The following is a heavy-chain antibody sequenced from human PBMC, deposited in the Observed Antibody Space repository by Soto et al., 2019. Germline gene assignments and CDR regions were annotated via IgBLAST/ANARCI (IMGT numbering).Heavy chain of an antibody. J-gene: IGHJ6*02. D-gene: IGHD4-4*01. CDR1: GCSVNSLTYY. Sequence: PXETLSLTCAVSGCSVNSLTYYWSWIRQPPGKGLEWIGHIYYSGTTNYSPSLKSRVTISIDTSKNQFSLKLSSVTAADTALYYCARDARMPTDLGGYYYYAIDVWGQGTTVTVSS. V-gene: IGHV4-61*01. CDR3: ARDARMPTDLGGYYYYAIDV. CDR2: IYYSGTT.